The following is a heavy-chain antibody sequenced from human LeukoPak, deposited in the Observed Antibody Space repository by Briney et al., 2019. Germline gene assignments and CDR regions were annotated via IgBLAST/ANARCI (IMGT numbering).Heavy chain of an antibody. Sequence: SETLSLTCTVPGGSISSYYWSWIRQPAGKGLEWIGRIYVSGSTNYNPSLKSRVTISVDTSKNQFSLKLSSVTAADTAVYYCASLDSGNPPNYYWGQGTLVTVSS. CDR3: ASLDSGNPPNYY. CDR2: IYVSGST. V-gene: IGHV4-4*07. CDR1: GGSISSYY. J-gene: IGHJ4*02. D-gene: IGHD1-26*01.